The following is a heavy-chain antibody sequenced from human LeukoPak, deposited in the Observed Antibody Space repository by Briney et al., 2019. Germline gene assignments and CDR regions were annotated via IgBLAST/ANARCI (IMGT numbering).Heavy chain of an antibody. D-gene: IGHD5-18*01. CDR3: ARRLWSRGLFDY. J-gene: IGHJ4*02. CDR1: GGSIISGGYY. CDR2: IYYSGST. V-gene: IGHV4-31*03. Sequence: SQTLSLTCTVSGGSIISGGYYWSWIREHPGKGLEGIGYIYYSGSTYYNPSLKSRVTISVDTSKSQFSLKLSSVTAADTAVYYCARRLWSRGLFDYWGQGTLVTVSS.